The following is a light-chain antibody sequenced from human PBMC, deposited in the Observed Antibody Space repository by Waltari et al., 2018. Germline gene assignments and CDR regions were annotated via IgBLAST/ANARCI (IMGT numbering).Light chain of an antibody. CDR3: QQYRT. Sequence: DIQMTQSPSTVSASVGDRVTITCRASRSMSSWLAWYQQKPWKAPKLLIHTASTLESGVPSRFSGSGSGTEFTLTISSLQPDDFATYYCQQYRTFGQGTRLDIK. CDR1: RSMSSW. CDR2: TAS. J-gene: IGKJ5*01. V-gene: IGKV1-5*03.